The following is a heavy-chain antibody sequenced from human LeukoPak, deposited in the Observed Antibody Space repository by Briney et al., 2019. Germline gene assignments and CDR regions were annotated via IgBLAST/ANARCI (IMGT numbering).Heavy chain of an antibody. V-gene: IGHV3-30*03. CDR1: GFTFSSYG. D-gene: IGHD5-18*01. J-gene: IGHJ4*02. CDR2: ISYDGSNK. CDR3: ARGQARGYSYGYFAGDFDY. Sequence: PGRSLRLSCAASGFTFSSYGMHWVRQAPGKGLEWVAVISYDGSNKYYADSVKGRFTISRDNSKNTLYLQMNSLRAEDTAVYYCARGQARGYSYGYFAGDFDYWGQGTLVTVSS.